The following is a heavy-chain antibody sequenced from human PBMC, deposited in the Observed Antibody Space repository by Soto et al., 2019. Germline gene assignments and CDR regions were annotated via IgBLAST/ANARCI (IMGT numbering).Heavy chain of an antibody. D-gene: IGHD6-6*01. CDR2: ISYDGSNK. V-gene: IGHV3-30*18. CDR3: AKGGPSSSSLLLIDY. Sequence: GGSLRLSCAASGFTFSSYGMHWVRQAPGKGLEWVAVISYDGSNKYYADSVKGRFTISRDNSKNTLYLQMNSLRAEDTAVYYCAKGGPSSSSLLLIDYWGQGTLVTVSS. J-gene: IGHJ4*02. CDR1: GFTFSSYG.